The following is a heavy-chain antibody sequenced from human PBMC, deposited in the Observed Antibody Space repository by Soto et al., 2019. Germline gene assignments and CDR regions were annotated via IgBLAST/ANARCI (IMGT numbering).Heavy chain of an antibody. V-gene: IGHV3-33*01. CDR2: IWYDGSNK. J-gene: IGHJ6*02. CDR1: GFTFSSYG. CDR3: AREADSSSSAFRYYYYYGMDV. D-gene: IGHD6-6*01. Sequence: GGSLRLSCAASGFTFSSYGMHWVRQAPGKGLEWVAVIWYDGSNKYYVDSVKGRFTISRDNSKNTLYLQMKSLRAEDTAVYYCAREADSSSSAFRYYYYYGMDVWGQGTTVTVSS.